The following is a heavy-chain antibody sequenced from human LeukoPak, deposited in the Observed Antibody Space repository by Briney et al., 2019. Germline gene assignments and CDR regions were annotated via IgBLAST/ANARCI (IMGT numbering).Heavy chain of an antibody. CDR2: IHHSGNT. CDR1: GDSVRTSH. Sequence: SETLSLTCSVSGDSVRTSHWSWIRQPPGKGLEWVGYIHHSGNTNYNPTLKSRVTISVDTSKKQFSLKLRSVTAADTAVYYCARLRDEGYSYGTLDYWGQGTLVTVSS. CDR3: ARLRDEGYSYGTLDY. V-gene: IGHV4-4*08. J-gene: IGHJ4*02. D-gene: IGHD5-18*01.